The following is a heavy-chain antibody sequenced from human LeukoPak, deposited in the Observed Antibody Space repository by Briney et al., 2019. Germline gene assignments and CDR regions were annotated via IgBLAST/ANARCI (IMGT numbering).Heavy chain of an antibody. V-gene: IGHV1-69*04. CDR1: GGTFSSYA. CDR3: ARERAYCSSTSRYIRGIDY. Sequence: ASVKVSCKASGGTFSSYAISWVRQAPGQGLEWMGRIIPIFGIANYAQKFQGRVTITADKSTSTAYMELSSLRSEDTAVYYCARERAYCSSTSRYIRGIDYWGQGTLVTVSS. J-gene: IGHJ4*02. CDR2: IIPIFGIA. D-gene: IGHD2-2*02.